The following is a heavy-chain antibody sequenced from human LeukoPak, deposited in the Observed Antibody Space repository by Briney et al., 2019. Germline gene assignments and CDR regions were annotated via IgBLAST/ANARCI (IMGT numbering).Heavy chain of an antibody. J-gene: IGHJ4*02. CDR1: GGSISSYY. CDR3: AKMGDGFYENYFDY. V-gene: IGHV4-59*01. Sequence: PSETLSLTCTVSGGSISSYYWSWIRQPPGKGLEWIGYIYYSGSTNYNPSLKSRVTISGDTSKNQFSLKLRSVTAADTAVYYCAKMGDGFYENYFDYWGQGTLVSVSS. D-gene: IGHD3-16*01. CDR2: IYYSGST.